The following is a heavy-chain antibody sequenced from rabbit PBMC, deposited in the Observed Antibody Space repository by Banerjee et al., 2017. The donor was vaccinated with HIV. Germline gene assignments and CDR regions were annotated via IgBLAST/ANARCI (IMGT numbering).Heavy chain of an antibody. CDR2: MNSSSGNT. CDR1: GFSFSIGYV. Sequence: SGGDLVKPEGSLTLTCTASGFSFSIGYVMCWVRQAPGKGLEWIACMNSSSGNTVYATWAKGRFTISKTSSTTVTLQMTSLTAADTATYFCVRDLYATSSGYFDLWGPGTLVTVS. D-gene: IGHD1-1*01. V-gene: IGHV1S45*01. J-gene: IGHJ4*01. CDR3: VRDLYATSSGYFDL.